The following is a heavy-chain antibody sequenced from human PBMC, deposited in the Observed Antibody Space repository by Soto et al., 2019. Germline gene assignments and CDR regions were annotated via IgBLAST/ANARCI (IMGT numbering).Heavy chain of an antibody. CDR3: ARAPQYYDFWSGYYRSGHLNLYFDS. V-gene: IGHV3-7*03. CDR2: VNQDGSEK. CDR1: GFTFSTYW. D-gene: IGHD3-3*01. J-gene: IGHJ4*02. Sequence: GWSLRLSCAASGFTFSTYWMSWVRQAPGKGLEWVANVNQDGSEKYYGDSVKGRFTISRDNAKNSLYLQMNSLRAEDTAVYYCARAPQYYDFWSGYYRSGHLNLYFDSWGRGALVSVCS.